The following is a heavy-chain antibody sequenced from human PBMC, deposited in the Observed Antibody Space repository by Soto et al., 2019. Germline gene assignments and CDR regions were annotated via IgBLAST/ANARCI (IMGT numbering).Heavy chain of an antibody. V-gene: IGHV4-30-4*01. CDR1: GGSISSGDYY. D-gene: IGHD3-10*01. CDR3: ARDYYGSGSYNSESYYYYGMDV. CDR2: IYYSGST. Sequence: QVQLQESGPGLVKPSQTLSLTCTVSGGSISSGDYYWSWIRQPPGKGLEWIGYIYYSGSTYYNPSLKSRVTISVDTSKNQFSLKLSSVTAADTAVYYCARDYYGSGSYNSESYYYYGMDVWGQGTTVTVSS. J-gene: IGHJ6*02.